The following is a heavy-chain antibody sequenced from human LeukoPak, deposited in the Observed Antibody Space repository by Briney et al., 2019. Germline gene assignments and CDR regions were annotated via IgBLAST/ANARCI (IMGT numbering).Heavy chain of an antibody. CDR2: IYYSGST. CDR3: ARGRGVPYYYDSSGYYPADY. D-gene: IGHD3-22*01. J-gene: IGHJ4*02. CDR1: GASISSGDYY. V-gene: IGHV4-30-4*01. Sequence: ASQTLSLTCTVSGASISSGDYYWSWIRQPPGKGLECIGHIYYSGSTYYNPSLKSRVTISGDTSKNQFSLKLSSVTSADTAVYYCARGRGVPYYYDSSGYYPADYWGQGTLVTVSS.